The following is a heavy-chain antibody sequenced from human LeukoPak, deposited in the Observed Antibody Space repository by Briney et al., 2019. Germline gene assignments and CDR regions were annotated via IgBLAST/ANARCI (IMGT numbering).Heavy chain of an antibody. Sequence: PGGSLRPSCAASGFTFSSYGMHWVRQAPGKGLEWVAFIRYDGSNKYYADSVKGRFTISRDNSKNTLYLQMNSLRAEDTAVYYCAKEASGSYPYNWFDPWGQGTLVTVSS. D-gene: IGHD1-26*01. J-gene: IGHJ5*02. CDR1: GFTFSSYG. CDR3: AKEASGSYPYNWFDP. V-gene: IGHV3-30*02. CDR2: IRYDGSNK.